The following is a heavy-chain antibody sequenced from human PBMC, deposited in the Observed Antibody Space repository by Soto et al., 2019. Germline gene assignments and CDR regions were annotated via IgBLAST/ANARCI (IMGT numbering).Heavy chain of an antibody. J-gene: IGHJ6*02. V-gene: IGHV3-30*18. CDR3: EKDVEALDRVGGMDV. Sequence: PGGSLRLSCAASGFTFSSYGMHWVRQAPGKGLEWVAVISYDGSNKYYADSVKGRFTISRDNSKNTLYLQMNSLRAEDTAVYYCEKDVEALDRVGGMDVWGQGTTVTVSS. CDR1: GFTFSSYG. D-gene: IGHD2-15*01. CDR2: ISYDGSNK.